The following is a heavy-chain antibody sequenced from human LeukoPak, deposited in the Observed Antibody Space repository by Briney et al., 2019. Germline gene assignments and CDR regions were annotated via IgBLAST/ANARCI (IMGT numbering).Heavy chain of an antibody. J-gene: IGHJ4*02. CDR3: ARDAYRYENDGFFDN. Sequence: GRSLRLSCAASGFTVSSDYMAWVRQAPGKGLDWFSIIYSGGNTYYADSVKGRFTISRDNSKNILYLQMNNLRAEDTAVYYCARDAYRYENDGFFDNWGQGTLVTVSS. CDR1: GFTVSSDY. D-gene: IGHD3-10*01. CDR2: IYSGGNT. V-gene: IGHV3-53*01.